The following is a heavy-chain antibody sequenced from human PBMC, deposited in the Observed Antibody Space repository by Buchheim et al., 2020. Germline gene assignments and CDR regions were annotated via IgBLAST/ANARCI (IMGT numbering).Heavy chain of an antibody. V-gene: IGHV3-48*01. CDR1: GFTFSSYS. CDR3: ARAKGHYDCWSGYYFLDYCYGMDV. J-gene: IGHJ6*02. Sequence: EVQLVESGGGLVQPGGSLRLSCAASGFTFSSYSMNWVRQAPGKGLEWVSYISSSSSTIYYADSVKGRFTISRDNAKNSLYLEMISLRAEETAVYYCARAKGHYDCWSGYYFLDYCYGMDVWGQGTT. CDR2: ISSSSSTI. D-gene: IGHD3-3*01.